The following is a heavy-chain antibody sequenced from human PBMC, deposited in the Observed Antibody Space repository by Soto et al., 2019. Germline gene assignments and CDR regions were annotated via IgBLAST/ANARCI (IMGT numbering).Heavy chain of an antibody. V-gene: IGHV4-31*01. Sequence: QVQLEESGPGLVKPSQTLSLTCSVSGGSINNGMYYWSWIRQHPGKGLEWIGYIYFNGNTYYHPSIRLLVIMSVYTSNDQFSLNMRSVTAADAAVYYCAQVPTARRYSVSGMDVWGQGTTVAVSS. J-gene: IGHJ6*02. CDR1: GGSINNGMYY. CDR2: IYFNGNT. D-gene: IGHD2-2*01. CDR3: AQVPTARRYSVSGMDV.